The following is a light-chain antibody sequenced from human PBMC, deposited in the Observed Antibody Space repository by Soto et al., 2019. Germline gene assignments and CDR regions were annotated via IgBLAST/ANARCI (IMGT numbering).Light chain of an antibody. CDR2: KAS. CDR3: QQYNTYPST. Sequence: DIQMPQSPSTRSASVGDRVTITCRASQSISSWLAWYQQKPGKAPKLLIYKASSLESGVPSRFSGSGSGTEFTLTITSLQPADFATYYCQQYNTYPSTFGPGTKVDIK. V-gene: IGKV1-5*03. CDR1: QSISSW. J-gene: IGKJ3*01.